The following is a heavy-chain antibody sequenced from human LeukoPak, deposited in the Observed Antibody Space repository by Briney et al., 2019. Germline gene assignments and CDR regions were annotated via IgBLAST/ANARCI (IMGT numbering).Heavy chain of an antibody. J-gene: IGHJ4*02. Sequence: GGSLRLSCAASGFSFGDYGMSWVRQAPGKGLEWVSGITWNGESTSYAESVKGRFTISRDNSRNLLYLQMNSLGADETAVYYCARDWRSGYSIDFWGQGVLVTVFS. V-gene: IGHV3-20*04. CDR1: GFSFGDYG. CDR2: ITWNGEST. CDR3: ARDWRSGYSIDF. D-gene: IGHD3-22*01.